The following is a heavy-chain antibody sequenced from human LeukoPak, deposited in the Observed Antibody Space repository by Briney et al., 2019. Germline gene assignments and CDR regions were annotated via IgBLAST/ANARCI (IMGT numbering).Heavy chain of an antibody. J-gene: IGHJ6*03. CDR2: IWYDGSNK. Sequence: GSLRLSCAASGFTFSNYGMHWVRQAPGKGLEWVALIWYDGSNKYYADSVKGRFTISRDNSKNTLYLQMNSLRSEDTAVYYCARVGVDWNEVYYMDVWGKGTTVTVSS. CDR1: GFTFSNYG. V-gene: IGHV3-30*02. D-gene: IGHD1-1*01. CDR3: ARVGVDWNEVYYMDV.